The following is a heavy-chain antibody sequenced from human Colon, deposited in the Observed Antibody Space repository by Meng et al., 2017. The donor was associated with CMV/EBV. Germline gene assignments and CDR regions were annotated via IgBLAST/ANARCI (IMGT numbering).Heavy chain of an antibody. CDR1: GFTFDDFA. CDR2: ISWDGGTS. V-gene: IGHV3-43D*03. D-gene: IGHD3-10*01. CDR3: AKNFYGSGSRGYGMDV. Sequence: ETLSLTCAASGFTFDDFAMHWVRQVPGKGLEWVSLISWDGGTSYYADSVKGRFTISRDNTKNSLYLQMDSLRAEDSALYYCAKNFYGSGSRGYGMDVWGQGTTVTVSS. J-gene: IGHJ6*02.